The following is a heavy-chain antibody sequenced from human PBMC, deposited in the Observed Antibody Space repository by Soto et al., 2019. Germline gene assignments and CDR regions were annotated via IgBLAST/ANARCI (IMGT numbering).Heavy chain of an antibody. CDR3: ARDMGFGLSDY. CDR1: GYTLNTYY. V-gene: IGHV1-46*02. J-gene: IGHJ4*02. Sequence: GASVKVSCKPSGYTLNTYYLHWVRQAPGQGLEWMGIIHPSGGGSTYAQKFLGRVTMTRDTSTSTVFMELSSLRSEDTAVYYCARDMGFGLSDYWGQGTLVTVSS. CDR2: IHPSGGGS. D-gene: IGHD3-10*01.